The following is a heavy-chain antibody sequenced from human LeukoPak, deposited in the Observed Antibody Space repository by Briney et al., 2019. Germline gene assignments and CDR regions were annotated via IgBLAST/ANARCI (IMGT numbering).Heavy chain of an antibody. CDR1: GFIFSSYA. CDR3: ASMSYDSSGYHLGY. CDR2: ISGSGTTT. V-gene: IGHV3-23*01. D-gene: IGHD3-22*01. Sequence: PGGSLRLSCAASGFIFSSYAMTWVRQAPGRGLEWLSTISGSGTTTYYVDSVKGRFTVSRDNSKNTLYLQMNSLRAEDTAVYYCASMSYDSSGYHLGYWGQGTLVTVSS. J-gene: IGHJ4*02.